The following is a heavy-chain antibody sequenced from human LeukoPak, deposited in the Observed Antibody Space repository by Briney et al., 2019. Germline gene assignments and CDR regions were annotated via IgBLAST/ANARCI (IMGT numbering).Heavy chain of an antibody. D-gene: IGHD3-22*01. CDR2: ISAYNGNT. CDR1: GYTFTSYG. CDR3: ARVALDYYDSSGREY. J-gene: IGHJ4*02. V-gene: IGHV1-18*01. Sequence: ASVKVSCKASGYTFTSYGISWVRQAPGQGLEWMGWISAYNGNTNYAQKLQGRVTMTTDTSTSTAYMELRSLRSDDTAVYYCARVALDYYDSSGREYWGQGTLVTVSS.